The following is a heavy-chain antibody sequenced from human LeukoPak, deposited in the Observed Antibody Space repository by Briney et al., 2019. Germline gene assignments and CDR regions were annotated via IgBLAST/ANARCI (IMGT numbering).Heavy chain of an antibody. CDR2: ISYDGSNK. CDR3: ARWQPGDY. V-gene: IGHV3-30-3*01. D-gene: IGHD6-13*01. Sequence: PGGSLRLSCAASGFTFSSYAMSWVRQAPGKGLEWVAVISYDGSNKYYADSAKGRFTISRDNSKNTLYLQMNSLRAEDTAVYYCARWQPGDYWGQGTLVTVSS. CDR1: GFTFSSYA. J-gene: IGHJ4*02.